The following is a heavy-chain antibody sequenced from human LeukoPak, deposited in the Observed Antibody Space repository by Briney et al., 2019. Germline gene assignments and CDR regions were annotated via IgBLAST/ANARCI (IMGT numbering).Heavy chain of an antibody. D-gene: IGHD3-22*01. J-gene: IGHJ4*02. CDR3: TRSGYRHPYHFDS. CDR1: GFSVRTTY. CDR2: LYTGGGT. Sequence: GGSLRLSCAASGFSVRTTYMSWVRQTPGKGLEWASVLYTGGGTDHSDSVKCRFTISRDNSKNTLAIQMNSLRVEDTAIYYCTRSGYRHPYHFDSWGQGTLVTVSS. V-gene: IGHV3-53*01.